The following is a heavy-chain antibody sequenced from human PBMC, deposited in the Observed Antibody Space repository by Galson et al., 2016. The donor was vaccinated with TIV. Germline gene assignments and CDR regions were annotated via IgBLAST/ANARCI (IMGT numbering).Heavy chain of an antibody. CDR2: MTGPFMDTTGGGT. V-gene: IGHV3-23*01. CDR3: AKCRDWGGKGYLDF. Sequence: SLRLSCAASGFTFSAYAITWGRQGPGKGLEWVSSMTGPFMDTTGGGTFYADSVNGRFPISRDNPKRTLYLQMYSLRVEDTAVYYWAKCRDWGGKGYLDFWGQGTVVTVSS. CDR1: GFTFSAYA. J-gene: IGHJ4*02. D-gene: IGHD5-24*01.